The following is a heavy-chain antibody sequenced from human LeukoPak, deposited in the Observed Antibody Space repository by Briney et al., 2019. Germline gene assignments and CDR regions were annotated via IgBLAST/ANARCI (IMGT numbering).Heavy chain of an antibody. CDR2: IYTSGST. J-gene: IGHJ4*02. V-gene: IGHV4-4*07. CDR3: ARLHYDILTGYYEDY. CDR1: GGSISSYY. D-gene: IGHD3-9*01. Sequence: PSGTLSLTCTVSGGSISSYYWSWIRQPAGKGLEWIGRIYTSGSTNYNPSLKSRVTMSVDTSKNQFSLKLSSVTAADTAVYYCARLHYDILTGYYEDYWGQGTLVTVSS.